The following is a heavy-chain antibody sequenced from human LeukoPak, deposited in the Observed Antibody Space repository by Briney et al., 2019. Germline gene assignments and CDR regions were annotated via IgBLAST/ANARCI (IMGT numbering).Heavy chain of an antibody. V-gene: IGHV3-73*01. D-gene: IGHD3-10*01. J-gene: IGHJ4*02. CDR2: IRSKANSYAT. Sequence: GGSLRLSCAASGFTFRGSAMHWVRQASGKGLEWVGRIRSKANSYATAYAASVKGRFTISRDDSKNTAYLQMNSLKTEDTAVYYCARNPYYYGSGAIDYWGQGTLVTVSS. CDR3: ARNPYYYGSGAIDY. CDR1: GFTFRGSA.